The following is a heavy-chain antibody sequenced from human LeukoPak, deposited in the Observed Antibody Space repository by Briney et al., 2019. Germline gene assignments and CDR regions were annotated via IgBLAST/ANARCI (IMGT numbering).Heavy chain of an antibody. D-gene: IGHD3-10*01. Sequence: PGRSLRLSCAASGFTFSSYAMHWVRQAPGKGLEWVAVISYDGSNKYYADSVKGRFTISRDNSKNTLYLQMNSLRAEDTAVYYCARGVVRAKGYYYGMDVWGKGTTVTVSS. V-gene: IGHV3-30*04. CDR2: ISYDGSNK. J-gene: IGHJ6*04. CDR1: GFTFSSYA. CDR3: ARGVVRAKGYYYGMDV.